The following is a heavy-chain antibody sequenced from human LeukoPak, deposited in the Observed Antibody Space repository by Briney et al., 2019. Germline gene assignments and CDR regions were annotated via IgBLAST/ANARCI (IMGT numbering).Heavy chain of an antibody. CDR1: GGTFSSYA. D-gene: IGHD3-22*01. J-gene: IGHJ4*02. V-gene: IGHV1-69*06. Sequence: ASVKVSCKASGGTFSSYAISWVRQAPGQGLEWMGGIIPIFGTANYAQKFQGRVTITADKSTSTAYMELSSLRSEDTAVYYCARGGVYYYYDSSGYLDYWGQGTLVTVSS. CDR3: ARGGVYYYYDSSGYLDY. CDR2: IIPIFGTA.